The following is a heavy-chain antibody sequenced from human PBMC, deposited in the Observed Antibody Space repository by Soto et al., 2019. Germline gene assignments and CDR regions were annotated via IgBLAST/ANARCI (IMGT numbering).Heavy chain of an antibody. CDR2: IWFDGSNK. CDR1: GFTFSSYG. V-gene: IGHV3-33*01. CDR3: ATTGPY. J-gene: IGHJ4*02. Sequence: QVQLVESGGGGVQPGRSLRLSCAASGFTFSSYGMHWVRQAPGKGLEWEAVIWFDGSNKFYADSVKGRFTISRDNSKNTVSLQMNSLRDEDSAAYYCATTGPYWGQGTLVTVSS.